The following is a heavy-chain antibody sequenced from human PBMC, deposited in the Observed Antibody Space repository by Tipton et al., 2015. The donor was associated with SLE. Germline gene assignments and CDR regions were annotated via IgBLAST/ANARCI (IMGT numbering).Heavy chain of an antibody. CDR1: GGSFSGYY. D-gene: IGHD2-15*01. V-gene: IGHV4-34*01. Sequence: LRLSCAVYGGSFSGYYWSWIRQPPGKGLEWIGSIYHSGSTYYNPSLKSRVTIFLDTSKNLSSLKLSSVTAADTAVYYCARAGEYVVVDYFDYWGQGRLVTVSS. CDR2: IYHSGST. CDR3: ARAGEYVVVDYFDY. J-gene: IGHJ4*02.